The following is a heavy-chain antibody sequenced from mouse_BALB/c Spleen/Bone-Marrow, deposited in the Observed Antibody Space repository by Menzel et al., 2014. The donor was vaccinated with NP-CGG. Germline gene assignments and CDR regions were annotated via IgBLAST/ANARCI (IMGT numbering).Heavy chain of an antibody. J-gene: IGHJ2*01. CDR3: ARPYRYYFDD. CDR2: INSNGGST. CDR1: GFTFSSYG. V-gene: IGHV5-6-3*01. D-gene: IGHD2-14*01. Sequence: EVKLEESGGGLVQPGGSLKLSCAASGFTFSSYGMSWVRQTPDKRLELVATINSNGGSTYYPDSVKGRFTISRDNAKNTLYLQMSSLKSEDTAMYYCARPYRYYFDDWGQGTTLTVSS.